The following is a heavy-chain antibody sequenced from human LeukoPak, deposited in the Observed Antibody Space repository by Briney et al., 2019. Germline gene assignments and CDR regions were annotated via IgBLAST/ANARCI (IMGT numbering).Heavy chain of an antibody. CDR2: IYTSGST. J-gene: IGHJ5*02. CDR1: GGSISSGSYY. CDR3: ARGRGNYKGP. Sequence: PSETLSLTCTVSGGSISSGSYYWSWIRQPAGKGLEWIGRIYTSGSTNYNPSLKSRVTISVDTSKNQFSLKLSSVTAADTAVYYCARGRGNYKGPWGQGTLVTVSS. D-gene: IGHD1-7*01. V-gene: IGHV4-61*02.